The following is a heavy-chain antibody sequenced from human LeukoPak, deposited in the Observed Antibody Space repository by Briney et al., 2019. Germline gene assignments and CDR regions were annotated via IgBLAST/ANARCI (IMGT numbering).Heavy chain of an antibody. D-gene: IGHD1-26*01. J-gene: IGHJ3*02. Sequence: ASVKVSCKVSGYTLTELSMHWVRQAPGKGLEWMGGFDPEDGETIYAQKFQGRVTMTEDTSTDTAYMELSSLRSEDTAVYYCATFSGAIYAFDIWGQGTMVTVSS. CDR3: ATFSGAIYAFDI. CDR1: GYTLTELS. V-gene: IGHV1-24*01. CDR2: FDPEDGET.